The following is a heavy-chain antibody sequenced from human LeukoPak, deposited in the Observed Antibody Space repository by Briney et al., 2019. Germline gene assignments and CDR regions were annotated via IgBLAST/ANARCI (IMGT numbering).Heavy chain of an antibody. J-gene: IGHJ4*02. CDR1: GYTFTSYY. CDR3: ARVSYGDYYFDY. Sequence: GASVKVSCKASGYTFTSYYMHWVRQAPGQGLEWMGIINPSGGSTSYAQKFQGRVTMTRDTSTSTVYMELSSLRSGDTAVYYCARVSYGDYYFDYWGQGTLVTVSS. V-gene: IGHV1-46*01. D-gene: IGHD4-17*01. CDR2: INPSGGST.